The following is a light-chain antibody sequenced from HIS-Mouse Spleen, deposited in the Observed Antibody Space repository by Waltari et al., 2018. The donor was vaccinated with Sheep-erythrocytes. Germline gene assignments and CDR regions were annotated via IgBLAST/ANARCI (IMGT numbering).Light chain of an antibody. Sequence: QSALTQPPSASGSPGQSVTISCTGTSSYVGGSNDVSWYQQHPGKPPKLMIYEVSKRPSGVPDRFSGSKSGNTASLTVSGLKAEDEADYYCSSYAGSNNWVFGGGTKLTVL. CDR1: SSYVGGSND. V-gene: IGLV2-8*01. CDR2: EVS. CDR3: SSYAGSNNWV. J-gene: IGLJ3*02.